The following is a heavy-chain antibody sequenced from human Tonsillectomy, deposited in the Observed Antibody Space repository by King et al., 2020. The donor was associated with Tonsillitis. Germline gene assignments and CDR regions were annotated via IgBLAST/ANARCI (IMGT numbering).Heavy chain of an antibody. CDR3: ATVRWIQLWHHCDS. V-gene: IGHV1-2*02. Sequence: QLVQSGAEVKKPGASVKVSCKASGYTFTDYYIHWVRQAPGQGLEWMGWIHANSGGTHSAQKFQGRVTMTRDTSISTAYLELSSLRSDDTAVYYCATVRWIQLWHHCDSWGQGTLVTVSS. J-gene: IGHJ4*02. CDR1: GYTFTDYY. CDR2: IHANSGGT. D-gene: IGHD5-18*01.